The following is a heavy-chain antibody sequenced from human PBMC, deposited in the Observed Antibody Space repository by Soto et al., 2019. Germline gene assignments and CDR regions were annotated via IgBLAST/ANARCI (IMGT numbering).Heavy chain of an antibody. J-gene: IGHJ6*02. Sequence: QPGGFLRLSFAASGFTVSSNCMHWVRQAPGRGLEWVAVISYNGSNKYYADSVKGRFTISRDNSKNTLYLQMNSLRAEDTAVYYCAKGKLPWRTLGMDDWGQGTTVTVSS. CDR3: AKGKLPWRTLGMDD. V-gene: IGHV3-30*18. D-gene: IGHD2-2*01. CDR2: ISYNGSNK. CDR1: GFTVSSNC.